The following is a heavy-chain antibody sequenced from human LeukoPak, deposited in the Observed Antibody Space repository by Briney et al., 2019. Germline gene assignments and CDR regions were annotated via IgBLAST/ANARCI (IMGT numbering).Heavy chain of an antibody. CDR1: GYTFTGYY. CDR3: ARGYCSGGSCYYDDAFDI. D-gene: IGHD2-15*01. J-gene: IGHJ3*02. V-gene: IGHV1-2*04. Sequence: GASVKVSRKASGYTFTGYYMHWVRQAPGQGLVWMGWINPNSGGTNYAQKLQGWVTMTRDTSISTAYMELSRLRSDDTAVYYCARGYCSGGSCYYDDAFDIWGQGTMVTVSS. CDR2: INPNSGGT.